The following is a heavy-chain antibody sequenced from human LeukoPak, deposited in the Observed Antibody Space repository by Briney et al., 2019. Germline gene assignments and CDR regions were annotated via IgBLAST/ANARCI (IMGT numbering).Heavy chain of an antibody. J-gene: IGHJ4*02. CDR3: ARGAGSGRNHFDY. CDR1: GFTFSSNS. CDR2: ISSHSSTI. Sequence: PGGSLRLSCAASGFTFSSNSMNWVRQAPGKGLEWVSYISSHSSTIYYADSVKGRFTISRDNATNSLYLQMNSLRAEDTAVYYCARGAGSGRNHFDYWGQGTLVTVSS. D-gene: IGHD6-19*01. V-gene: IGHV3-48*01.